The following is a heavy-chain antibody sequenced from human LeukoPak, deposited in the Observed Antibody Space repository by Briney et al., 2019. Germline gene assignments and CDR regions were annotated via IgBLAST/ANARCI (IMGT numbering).Heavy chain of an antibody. J-gene: IGHJ4*02. CDR2: ISYDGSNK. CDR3: ARDSLWFGDHPGDYFDY. V-gene: IGHV3-30*04. D-gene: IGHD3-10*01. CDR1: GFTFSDYT. Sequence: PGGSLRLSCAASGFTFSDYTMHWVRRAPGKGLEWVGLISYDGSNKYFADSVKGRFPISRDNSKNTLYLQMNSLRPDDTAVYSCARDSLWFGDHPGDYFDYWGQGTLVTGSS.